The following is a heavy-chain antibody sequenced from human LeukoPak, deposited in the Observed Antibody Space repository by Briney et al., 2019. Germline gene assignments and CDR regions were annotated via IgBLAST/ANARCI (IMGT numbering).Heavy chain of an antibody. CDR1: GYTFTGYY. J-gene: IGHJ4*02. V-gene: IGHV1-2*06. Sequence: ASVKVSCKTSGYTFTGYYIHWVRQAPGQGLEWMGRINPNSGGTDYAQKFQGRVTMTRDTSINTAYMELSRLRSDDTAVYYCARDRAMDYWGQGTLVTVSS. CDR3: ARDRAMDY. CDR2: INPNSGGT.